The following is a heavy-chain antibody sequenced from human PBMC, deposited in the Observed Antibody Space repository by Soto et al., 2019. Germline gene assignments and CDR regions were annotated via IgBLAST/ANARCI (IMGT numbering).Heavy chain of an antibody. D-gene: IGHD3-3*01. CDR3: AHRVLRTVFGLVTTTAIYFDF. CDR2: IFWDDDK. J-gene: IGHJ4*02. CDR1: GFSLTTSGVG. V-gene: IGHV2-5*02. Sequence: QITLNESGPTPVKPRQTLTLTCTFSGFSLTTSGVGVGWIRQSPGKAPEWLALIFWDDDKRYSPSLKSRLTITKDTSKTQVVLTIADLDPADTATYYCAHRVLRTVFGLVTTTAIYFDFWGQGTPVAVSS.